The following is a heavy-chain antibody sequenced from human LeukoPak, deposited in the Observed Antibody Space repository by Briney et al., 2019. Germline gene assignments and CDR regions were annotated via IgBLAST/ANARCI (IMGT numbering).Heavy chain of an antibody. CDR2: IYPSGST. V-gene: IGHV4-61*02. CDR3: ARGDNYYDSSGHSI. CDR1: GGSISSGIFY. D-gene: IGHD3-22*01. Sequence: KPSETLSLTCTVSGGSISSGIFYWSWIRQPAGKGLEWIGRIYPSGSTNYNPSLKSRVTISVDTSKNQFSLKLISVTAADTAVYYCARGDNYYDSSGHSIWGQGTLVTVSS. J-gene: IGHJ4*02.